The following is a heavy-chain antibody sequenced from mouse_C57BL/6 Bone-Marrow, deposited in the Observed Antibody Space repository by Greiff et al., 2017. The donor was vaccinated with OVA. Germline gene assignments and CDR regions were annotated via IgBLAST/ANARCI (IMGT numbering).Heavy chain of an antibody. CDR3: AREGDGYYPFAY. CDR2: IDPSASYT. J-gene: IGHJ3*01. V-gene: IGHV1-50*01. D-gene: IGHD2-3*01. Sequence: VQLQQPGAELVKPGASVKLYCKASGYTFTSYWMQWVKQRPGQGLEWIGEIDPSASYTNYNQKFKGKATLTVDTSSSTAYMQLSSLTSEDSAVYYCAREGDGYYPFAYWGQGTLVTVSA. CDR1: GYTFTSYW.